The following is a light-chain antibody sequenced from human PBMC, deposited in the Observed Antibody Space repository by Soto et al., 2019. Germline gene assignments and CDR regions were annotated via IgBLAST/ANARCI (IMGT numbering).Light chain of an antibody. V-gene: IGLV2-14*03. CDR1: SSDVGGYNY. Sequence: QSALTQPASVSGSPGQSITISCTGTSSDVGGYNYVSWSQQHPGKAPKLLISEVSNRPSGVSNRFSGSKSGNTASLTISGLQADDEADYYCSSYTASSILLFGTGTKVTVL. CDR2: EVS. J-gene: IGLJ1*01. CDR3: SSYTASSILL.